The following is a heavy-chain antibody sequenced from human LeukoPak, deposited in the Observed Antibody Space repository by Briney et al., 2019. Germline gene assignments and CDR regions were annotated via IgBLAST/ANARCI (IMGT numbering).Heavy chain of an antibody. CDR1: SGSIGSYY. CDR2: IYGSGST. J-gene: IGHJ3*02. CDR3: ARRGYSYADAFDI. D-gene: IGHD5-18*01. Sequence: SETLSLTCSITSGSIGSYYWNWIRQPPGKGLEWIGFIYGSGSTNYNPSLKSRVSMSADTSKDQFSLKLTSVTAADTAVYYCARRGYSYADAFDIWGQGTLVTVSS. V-gene: IGHV4-4*09.